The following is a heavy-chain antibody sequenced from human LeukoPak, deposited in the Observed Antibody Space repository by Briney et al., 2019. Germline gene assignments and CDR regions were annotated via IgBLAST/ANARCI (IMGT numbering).Heavy chain of an antibody. J-gene: IGHJ4*02. CDR1: GFTFSSSE. Sequence: GGSLRLSCAASGFTFSSSEMNWVRQAPGRGLEWVSVIYSGGSTYYADSVKGRFTISRDNSKNTLYLQMNSLRAEDTAVYYCAKGQQWLVAPNFDYWGQGTLVTVSS. CDR2: IYSGGST. CDR3: AKGQQWLVAPNFDY. V-gene: IGHV3-66*01. D-gene: IGHD6-19*01.